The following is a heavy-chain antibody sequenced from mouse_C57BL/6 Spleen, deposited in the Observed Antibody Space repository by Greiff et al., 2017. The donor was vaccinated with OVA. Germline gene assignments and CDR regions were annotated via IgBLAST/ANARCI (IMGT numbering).Heavy chain of an antibody. CDR3: ARHEDNGYYFDY. J-gene: IGHJ2*01. V-gene: IGHV1-62-2*01. Sequence: VKLMESGAELVKPGASVKLSCKASGYTFTEYTIHWVKQRSGQGLEWIGWFYPGSGSIKYNEKFKDKATLTADKSSSTVYMELSRLTSEDSAVYFCARHEDNGYYFDYWGQGTTLTVSS. D-gene: IGHD2-2*01. CDR2: FYPGSGSI. CDR1: GYTFTEYT.